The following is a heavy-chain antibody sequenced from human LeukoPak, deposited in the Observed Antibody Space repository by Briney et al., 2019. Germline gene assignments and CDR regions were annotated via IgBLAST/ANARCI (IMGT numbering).Heavy chain of an antibody. J-gene: IGHJ4*02. V-gene: IGHV4-61*02. CDR1: GGSISSGSYY. CDR2: IYTSGST. Sequence: PSETLSLTCTVSGGSISSGSYYWSWVRQPAGKGLEWIGRIYTSGSTNYNPSLKSRVTMSVDTSKNQFSLKLSSVTAADTAVYYCARLTVTATFDYWGQGTLVTVSS. CDR3: ARLTVTATFDY. D-gene: IGHD4-17*01.